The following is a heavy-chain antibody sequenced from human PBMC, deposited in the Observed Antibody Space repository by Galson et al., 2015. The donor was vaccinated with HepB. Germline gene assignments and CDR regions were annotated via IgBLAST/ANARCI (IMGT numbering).Heavy chain of an antibody. Sequence: SLRLSCAASGFTFSSYSMNWVRQAPGKGLEWVSSISSSSSYIYYADSVKGRFTISRDNAKNSLYLQMNSLRAEDTAVYYCARDETLDGIAVAVVDYWGQGTLVTVSS. CDR1: GFTFSSYS. V-gene: IGHV3-21*01. J-gene: IGHJ4*02. CDR3: ARDETLDGIAVAVVDY. D-gene: IGHD6-19*01. CDR2: ISSSSSYI.